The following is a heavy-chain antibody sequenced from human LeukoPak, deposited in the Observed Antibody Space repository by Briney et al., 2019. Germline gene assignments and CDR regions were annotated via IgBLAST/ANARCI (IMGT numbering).Heavy chain of an antibody. CDR1: GFTFNSYG. V-gene: IGHV3-30*02. Sequence: GGSLRLSCAASGFTFNSYGMHWVRQAPGKGLEWVAFIRYDGSNKYYADSVKGRFTISRDNSKNTLYLQMNSLRAEDTAVYYCAKDQNPFVVVVAATFQHWGQGTLVTVSS. J-gene: IGHJ1*01. CDR3: AKDQNPFVVVVAATFQH. CDR2: IRYDGSNK. D-gene: IGHD2-15*01.